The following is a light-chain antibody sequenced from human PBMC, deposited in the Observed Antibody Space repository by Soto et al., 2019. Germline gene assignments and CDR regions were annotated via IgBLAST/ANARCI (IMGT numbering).Light chain of an antibody. CDR1: SGSVSTNYY. CDR3: VLYMGSGIWV. J-gene: IGLJ3*02. CDR2: STN. Sequence: QTVVTQEPSFSVSPGGTVTLTCGLSSGSVSTNYYPSWYQQTPGQAPRTLIYSTNTRSSGVPDRFSGSILGNKAALTITGAQADDEPDYYCVLYMGSGIWVFGRGTKVTVL. V-gene: IGLV8-61*01.